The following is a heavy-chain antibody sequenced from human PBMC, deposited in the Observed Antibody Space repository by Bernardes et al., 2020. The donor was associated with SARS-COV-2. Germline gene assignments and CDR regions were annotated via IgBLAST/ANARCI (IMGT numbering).Heavy chain of an antibody. CDR2: ISYDGSNK. CDR1: GFTFSSYG. D-gene: IGHD3-9*01. J-gene: IGHJ6*02. V-gene: IGHV3-30*18. Sequence: GSLRLSCAASGFTFSSYGMHWVRQAPGKGLEWVAVISYDGSNKYYADSVKGRFTISRDNSKNTLYLQMNSLRAEDTAVYYCAKAVDILTDLYGMDVWGQGTTVTVSS. CDR3: AKAVDILTDLYGMDV.